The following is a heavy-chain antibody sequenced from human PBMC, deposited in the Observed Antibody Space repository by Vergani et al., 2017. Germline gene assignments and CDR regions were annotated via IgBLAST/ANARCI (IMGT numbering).Heavy chain of an antibody. CDR1: GYSISSGYY. CDR3: ARERVVVAAKGNNWFDP. J-gene: IGHJ5*02. CDR2: IYHSGST. Sequence: QVQLQESGPGLVKPSETLSLTCTVSGYSISSGYYWGWIRQPPGKGLEWIGIIYHSGSTYYNPSLKSGVTISVDTSKNQSSLKLSSVTAADTAVYYCARERVVVAAKGNNWFDPWGQGTLVTVSS. D-gene: IGHD2-15*01. V-gene: IGHV4-38-2*02.